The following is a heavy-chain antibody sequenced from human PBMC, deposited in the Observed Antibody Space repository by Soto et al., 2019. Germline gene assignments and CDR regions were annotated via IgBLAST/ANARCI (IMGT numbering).Heavy chain of an antibody. V-gene: IGHV1-69*01. Sequence: QVQLVQSGPELKKPGSSVKVSCKAPGDTFNSYGISWVRQAPGQGLEWMGGIVPMFGTTNLALKFEDRVTITADELTTTVYMEIRVLTSEDTDVYYCARDLADVHLWDAFDVWGHGTRVTVSS. J-gene: IGHJ3*01. CDR3: ARDLADVHLWDAFDV. CDR2: IVPMFGTT. CDR1: GDTFNSYG. D-gene: IGHD6-13*01.